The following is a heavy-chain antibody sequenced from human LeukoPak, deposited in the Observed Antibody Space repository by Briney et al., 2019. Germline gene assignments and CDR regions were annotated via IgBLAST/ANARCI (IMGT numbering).Heavy chain of an antibody. Sequence: SETLSLTCTVSSGSISSYYWSWIRQPAGKGLEWIGRIYTSGSTNYNPSLKSRVTMSVDTSKNQFSLKLSSVTAADTAVYYCARGVGMRMIVVSDVEDYFDYWGQGTLVTVSS. J-gene: IGHJ4*02. D-gene: IGHD3-22*01. V-gene: IGHV4-4*07. CDR1: SGSISSYY. CDR2: IYTSGST. CDR3: ARGVGMRMIVVSDVEDYFDY.